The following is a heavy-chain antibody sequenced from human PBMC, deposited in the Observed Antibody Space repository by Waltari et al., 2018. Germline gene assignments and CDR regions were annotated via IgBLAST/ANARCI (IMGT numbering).Heavy chain of an antibody. V-gene: IGHV4-31*11. CDR1: GGSISSGGYY. Sequence: QVQLQESGPGLVKPSQTLSLTCAVSGGSISSGGYYWSWIRQLPGKGLEWIGCISYSGTTYYNPSLKSRVTISMDTSKNQFSLRLTSVSAADRAVYYCVRDRRAGQHLDFWGQGTLVTVSS. J-gene: IGHJ4*02. CDR2: ISYSGTT. CDR3: VRDRRAGQHLDF.